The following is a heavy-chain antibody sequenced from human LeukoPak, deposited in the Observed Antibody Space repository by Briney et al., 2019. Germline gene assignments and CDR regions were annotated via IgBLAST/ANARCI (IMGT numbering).Heavy chain of an antibody. CDR3: ARDSYGDYVSFDY. J-gene: IGHJ4*02. CDR1: VFTVSRNY. CDR2: IYSGGST. V-gene: IGHV3-66*01. D-gene: IGHD4-17*01. Sequence: RGSLRLSCAASVFTVSRNYMSWVRQAPGKGLEWVSVIYSGGSTYYADSVKGRFTISRDNSKNTLYLQMNSLRAEDTAVYYCARDSYGDYVSFDYWGQGTLVTVSS.